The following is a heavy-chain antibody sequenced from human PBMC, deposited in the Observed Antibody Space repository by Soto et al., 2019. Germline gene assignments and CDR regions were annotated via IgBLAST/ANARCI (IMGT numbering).Heavy chain of an antibody. D-gene: IGHD1-1*01. J-gene: IGHJ3*02. CDR3: ARVERGTATTVVDAFDI. CDR1: GGSVNSGNYY. Sequence: QVQLQQWGAGLLKPSETLSLTCAVFGGSVNSGNYYWSWIRQPPGKGLEWIGEMSHSGGTHINPSPKSPVTISVDTSKNQFSLKMSSVTAADPALYYCARVERGTATTVVDAFDIWGPGTMVTVSS. V-gene: IGHV4-34*01. CDR2: MSHSGGT.